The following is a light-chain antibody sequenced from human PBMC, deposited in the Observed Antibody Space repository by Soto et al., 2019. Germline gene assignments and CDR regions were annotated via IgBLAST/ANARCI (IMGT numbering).Light chain of an antibody. Sequence: DIQMTQSPSTLSPSVGDRVTITCRASQSISTLLAWYQQKPGRAPTLLIFKASTLESGVPSRFSGSGFGTEFSLPISSLQPDDFATYYCQQYNSYPLTFGLGTRLEMK. CDR1: QSISTL. CDR3: QQYNSYPLT. J-gene: IGKJ5*01. V-gene: IGKV1-5*03. CDR2: KAS.